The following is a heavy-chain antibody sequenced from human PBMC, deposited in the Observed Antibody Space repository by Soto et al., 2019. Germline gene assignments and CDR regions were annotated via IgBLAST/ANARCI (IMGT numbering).Heavy chain of an antibody. V-gene: IGHV1-3*01. Sequence: SVKVSCKASGYTFSSYAMHWVRQAPGQRLEWMGWINAGYGNTKSSQKFQDRVTISRDTSASTAYMELTSLRSEDTAVYYCARDTGDGTFDFWGQGTLVTVSS. J-gene: IGHJ4*02. D-gene: IGHD7-27*01. CDR2: INAGYGNT. CDR1: GYTFSSYA. CDR3: ARDTGDGTFDF.